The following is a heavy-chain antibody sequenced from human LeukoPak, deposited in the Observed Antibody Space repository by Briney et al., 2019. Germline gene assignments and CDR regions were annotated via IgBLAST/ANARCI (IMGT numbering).Heavy chain of an antibody. CDR1: GGTFSSYA. J-gene: IGHJ4*02. V-gene: IGHV1-69*05. Sequence: SVKVSCKASGGTFSSYAISWVRQAPGQGLEWMGGIIPIFGTANYAQKLQGRVTMTTDTSTSTAYMELRSLRSDDTAVYYCARTAGQWLVRTLFDYWGQGTLVTVSS. CDR2: IIPIFGTA. D-gene: IGHD6-19*01. CDR3: ARTAGQWLVRTLFDY.